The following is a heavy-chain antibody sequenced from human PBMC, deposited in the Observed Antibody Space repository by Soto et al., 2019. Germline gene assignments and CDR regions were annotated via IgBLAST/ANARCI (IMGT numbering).Heavy chain of an antibody. J-gene: IGHJ5*02. CDR1: GGSISSYY. CDR3: ARQMQLVRADWFDP. D-gene: IGHD6-6*01. Sequence: SETLSLTCTVSGGSISSYYWSWIRQPPGKGLEWIGYIYYSGSTNYNPSLKSRVTISVDTSKNQFSLKLSSVTAADTAVYYCARQMQLVRADWFDPWGQGTLVTVSS. CDR2: IYYSGST. V-gene: IGHV4-59*08.